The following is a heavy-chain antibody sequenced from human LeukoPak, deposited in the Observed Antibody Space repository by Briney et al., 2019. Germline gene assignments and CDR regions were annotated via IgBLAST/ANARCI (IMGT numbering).Heavy chain of an antibody. CDR2: ISSSSSTI. V-gene: IGHV3-48*04. J-gene: IGHJ4*02. D-gene: IGHD2-2*01. CDR1: GFTFSSYS. CDR3: AKWVVVVVPAASPFDY. Sequence: PGGSLRLSCAASGFTFSSYSMNWVRQAPGKGLEWVSYISSSSSTIYYADSVKGRFTISRDNAKNSLYLQMNSLRAEDTAVYYCAKWVVVVVPAASPFDYWGQGTLVTVSS.